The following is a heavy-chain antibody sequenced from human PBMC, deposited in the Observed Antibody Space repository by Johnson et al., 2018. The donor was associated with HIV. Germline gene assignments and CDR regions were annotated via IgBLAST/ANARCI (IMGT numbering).Heavy chain of an antibody. V-gene: IGHV3-30*02. CDR1: GFSFSSYG. J-gene: IGHJ3*02. CDR2: IRYDGSGK. D-gene: IGHD6-19*01. Sequence: QVQLVESGGGVVQPGGSLTLSCAASGFSFSSYGIHWVRQAPGKGLEWVTFIRYDGSGKYYADSVKGRFTISRDNSKNTLYLQMNSLRAEDTAVYYCAKDLSSGWYHAFEIWGQGTVVTVSS. CDR3: AKDLSSGWYHAFEI.